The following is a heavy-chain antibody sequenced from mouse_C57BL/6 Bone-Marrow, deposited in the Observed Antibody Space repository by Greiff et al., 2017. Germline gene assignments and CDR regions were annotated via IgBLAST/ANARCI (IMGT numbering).Heavy chain of an antibody. CDR3: ARKAAGLLLFAY. CDR2: IWTGGGT. J-gene: IGHJ3*01. CDR1: GFSLTSYS. D-gene: IGHD2-3*01. V-gene: IGHV2-9-1*01. Sequence: VKVVESGPGLVAPSQSLSITCTVSGFSLTSYSISWVRQPPGKGLEWLGVIWTGGGTNYNSALNSRLSISKDNSKSQVFLNMNSLQTDDTARYYCARKAAGLLLFAYWGQGTLVTVSA.